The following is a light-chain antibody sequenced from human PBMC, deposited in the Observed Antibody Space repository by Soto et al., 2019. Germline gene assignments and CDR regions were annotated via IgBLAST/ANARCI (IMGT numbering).Light chain of an antibody. Sequence: EIVLTQSPGTLSLSPGERATLSCRATQYISSDYLAWYQQIPGQAPRLLIHGASIRAAGVPDRFSGSGSGADFTLTISRLEPEDFAVYYCHHYACSQFTVGPGTKVDIK. J-gene: IGKJ3*01. CDR2: GAS. CDR3: HHYACSQFT. CDR1: QYISSDY. V-gene: IGKV3-20*01.